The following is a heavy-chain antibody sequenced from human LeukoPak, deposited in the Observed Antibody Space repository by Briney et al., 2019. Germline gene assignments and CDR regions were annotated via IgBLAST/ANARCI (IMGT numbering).Heavy chain of an antibody. Sequence: GGSLRLSGAASRFTFSSYVMSWVRQAPGKGLECVSAISGSGHSTYYADSVKGRFTISRDNSKNTLYLQMNSPRAEDTAVYYCARVSGTIRIWPQPFGDGMDVWGQGTTVTVSS. D-gene: IGHD2/OR15-2a*01. CDR3: ARVSGTIRIWPQPFGDGMDV. CDR2: ISGSGHST. V-gene: IGHV3-23*01. J-gene: IGHJ6*02. CDR1: RFTFSSYV.